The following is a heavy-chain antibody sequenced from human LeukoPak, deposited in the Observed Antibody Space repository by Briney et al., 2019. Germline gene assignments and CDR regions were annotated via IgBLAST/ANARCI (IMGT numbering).Heavy chain of an antibody. CDR3: ARERPVTSFDY. V-gene: IGHV3-7*01. CDR2: IKEDGSEK. CDR1: GFTFSNYW. D-gene: IGHD1-14*01. J-gene: IGHJ4*02. Sequence: GGSLSLSCAASGFTFSNYWMSWVRQAPGKGLEWVANIKEDGSEKYYVDSVKGRFTISRDNARNSLYLQMNSLRAEDTAVYYCARERPVTSFDYWGQGTLVTVSS.